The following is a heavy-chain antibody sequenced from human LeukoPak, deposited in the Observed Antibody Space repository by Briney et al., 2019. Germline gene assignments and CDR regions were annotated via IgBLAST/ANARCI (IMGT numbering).Heavy chain of an antibody. Sequence: SETRSLTCPVSGGTISRYYWNWIRQPPGKGLEWIGYIHYSGSTKYNPSLKSRVTISVDTSKNQFSLKLSSVTAADTAVYCCARWYSSGWAFDYWGQGTLVTVSS. CDR2: IHYSGST. J-gene: IGHJ4*02. D-gene: IGHD6-19*01. CDR3: ARWYSSGWAFDY. CDR1: GGTISRYY. V-gene: IGHV4-59*08.